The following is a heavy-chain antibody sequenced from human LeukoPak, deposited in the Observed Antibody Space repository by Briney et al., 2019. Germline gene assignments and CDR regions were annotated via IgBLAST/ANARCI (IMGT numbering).Heavy chain of an antibody. CDR2: INPNSGGT. CDR1: GYTFTGYY. V-gene: IGHV1-2*02. D-gene: IGHD2-21*01. CDR3: ARQPIVVVNRRITDDAFDI. Sequence: ASVKVSCKASGYTFTGYYMHWVRQAPGQGLEWMGWINPNSGGTNYAQKFQGRVTMTRDTSISTAYMELSRLRSDDTAVYYCARQPIVVVNRRITDDAFDIWGQGTMVTVSS. J-gene: IGHJ3*02.